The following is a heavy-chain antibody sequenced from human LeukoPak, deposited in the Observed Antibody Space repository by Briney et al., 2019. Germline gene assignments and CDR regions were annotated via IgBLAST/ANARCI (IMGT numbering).Heavy chain of an antibody. D-gene: IGHD3-3*01. V-gene: IGHV1-8*01. CDR3: ARAPILRFLEWLLSSGPRFDP. Sequence: ASVKVSCNASGYTFTSYDINLVRQAPGQGLEWMGWMNPNSGNTGYAQKFSGRVTMTRNTAISTAYMELSSLRSEDTAVYYCARAPILRFLEWLLSSGPRFDPWGQGTLVTVSS. CDR1: GYTFTSYD. J-gene: IGHJ5*02. CDR2: MNPNSGNT.